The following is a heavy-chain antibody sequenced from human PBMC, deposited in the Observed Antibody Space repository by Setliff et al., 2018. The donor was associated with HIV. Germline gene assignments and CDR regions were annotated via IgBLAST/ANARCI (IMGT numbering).Heavy chain of an antibody. CDR1: GYTFTNYG. Sequence: ASVKVSCKTSGYTFTNYGISWVRQTPRQGLEWMGWINAHNGNIKYAQKFQGRVTVTTDTSTSTGYMELKSLTSDDTAVYYCARAAVYQLLGWGQGTLVTVSS. D-gene: IGHD1-1*01. V-gene: IGHV1-18*01. CDR3: ARAAVYQLLG. CDR2: INAHNGNI. J-gene: IGHJ4*02.